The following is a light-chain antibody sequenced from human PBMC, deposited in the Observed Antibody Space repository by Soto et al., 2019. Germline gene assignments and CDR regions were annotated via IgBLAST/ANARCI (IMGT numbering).Light chain of an antibody. J-gene: IGKJ2*02. CDR2: LGS. CDR1: QSLLHSNGYNY. V-gene: IGKV2-28*01. Sequence: DIVMTQSPLCLPVTPGETASISCRSSQSLLHSNGYNYLDWYLQKPGQSPQLLIYLGSNRASGVPDRFSGSGSGTDFTLKISRVEAEDVGVYYCMQALQTPRTFGQGTKLEIK. CDR3: MQALQTPRT.